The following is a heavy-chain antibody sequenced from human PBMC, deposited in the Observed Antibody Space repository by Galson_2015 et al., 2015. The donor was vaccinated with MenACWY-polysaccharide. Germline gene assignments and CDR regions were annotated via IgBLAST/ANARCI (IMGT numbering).Heavy chain of an antibody. J-gene: IGHJ4*02. D-gene: IGHD1-26*01. V-gene: IGHV3-23*01. CDR2: ISNSGGST. CDR3: AKDKGGGSYWGNMKIDY. Sequence: SLRLSCAASGFTFSSYAVNWVRQAPGKGLEWVSAISNSGGSTYYADSVKGRFTISRDNSKNTLFLQMNSLRAEDTAVYYCAKDKGGGSYWGNMKIDYWGQGTLVTVSS. CDR1: GFTFSSYA.